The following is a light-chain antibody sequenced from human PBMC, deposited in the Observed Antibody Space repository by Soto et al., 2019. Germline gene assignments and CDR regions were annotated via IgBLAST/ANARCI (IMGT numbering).Light chain of an antibody. CDR2: KAS. CDR1: QSISSY. CDR3: QQYNTYWT. J-gene: IGKJ1*01. V-gene: IGKV1-5*03. Sequence: DIQMTQSPSSLSASVGDRVTITCRASQSISSYLNWYQQKPGKAPKLLIYKASNLESGVPSRFNGSGSGKDFTLTISSLQPDDFASYYCQQYNTYWTLGQGTKV.